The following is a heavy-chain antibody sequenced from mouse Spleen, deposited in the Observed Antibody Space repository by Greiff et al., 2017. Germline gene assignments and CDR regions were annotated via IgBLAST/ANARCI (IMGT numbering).Heavy chain of an antibody. CDR2: IDPSDSYT. CDR3: AREGELGRGFAY. J-gene: IGHJ3*01. D-gene: IGHD4-1*01. V-gene: IGHV1-59*01. CDR1: GYTFTSYW. Sequence: VQLQQPGAELVRPGTSVKLSCKASGYTFTSYWMHWVKQRPGQGLEWIGVIDPSDSYTNYNQKFKGKATLTVDTSSSTAYMQLSSLTSEDSAVYYCAREGELGRGFAYWGQGTLVTVSA.